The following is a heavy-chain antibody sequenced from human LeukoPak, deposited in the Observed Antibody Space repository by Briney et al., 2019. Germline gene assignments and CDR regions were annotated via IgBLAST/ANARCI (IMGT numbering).Heavy chain of an antibody. V-gene: IGHV4-34*08. CDR3: ATTLRRGGDY. Sequence: PGGSLRLSCAASGFTFSNYAMSWVRQSAGKGLEWIGEINHSGSTNYNPSLKSRVTISVDTSKNQFSLKLGSVTAADTAVYYCATTLRRGGDYWGQGTLVTVSS. J-gene: IGHJ4*02. CDR2: INHSGST. D-gene: IGHD3-3*01. CDR1: GFTFSNYA.